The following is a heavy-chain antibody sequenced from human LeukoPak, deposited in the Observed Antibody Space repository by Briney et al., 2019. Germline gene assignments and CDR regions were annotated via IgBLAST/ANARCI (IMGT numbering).Heavy chain of an antibody. CDR1: GYTFTSYG. V-gene: IGHV1-24*01. J-gene: IGHJ4*02. D-gene: IGHD6-19*01. Sequence: ASVKVSCKASGYTFTSYGISWVRQAPGKGLEWMGGFDPEDGERMYAQKFQDRVTVTEDTSTDTAYMELSSLRAEDTAVYYCATGGPWGIPVPGGGPQDYWGQGTLVTVSS. CDR2: FDPEDGER. CDR3: ATGGPWGIPVPGGGPQDY.